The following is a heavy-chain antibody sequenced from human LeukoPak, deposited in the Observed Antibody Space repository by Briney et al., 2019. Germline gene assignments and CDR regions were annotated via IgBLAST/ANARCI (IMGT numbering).Heavy chain of an antibody. J-gene: IGHJ4*02. D-gene: IGHD4-11*01. CDR2: ISGDGTET. V-gene: IGHV3-23*01. CDR1: GFTFSNFW. CDR3: AKGGHYSFFDY. Sequence: PGGSLRLSCTASGFTFSNFWMGWVRQAPGKGLEWVSTISGDGTETFYADSVKGRFTISRDNSKNTHYLQMSSLRAEDTGIYYCAKGGHYSFFDYWGQGTLVTVSS.